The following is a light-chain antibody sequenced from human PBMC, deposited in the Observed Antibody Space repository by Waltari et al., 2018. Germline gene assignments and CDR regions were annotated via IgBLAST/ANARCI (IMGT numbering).Light chain of an antibody. J-gene: IGLJ2*01. CDR1: SGDVGGYNY. CDR2: DVR. CDR3: SSYVGSQTVV. Sequence: QSALTQPRSVSGSPGPSVPISCTGTSGDVGGYNYVSWYQQHPGKAPKLMIYDVRERPSGVPDRFACSKSGNTASLTISGRQADDEADYYCSSYVGSQTVVFGGGTKLTVL. V-gene: IGLV2-11*01.